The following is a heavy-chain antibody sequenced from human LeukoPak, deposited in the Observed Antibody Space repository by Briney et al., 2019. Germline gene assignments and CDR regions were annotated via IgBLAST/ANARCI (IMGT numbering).Heavy chain of an antibody. V-gene: IGHV4-34*01. CDR1: GGSFSGYY. Sequence: SETLSLTCAVSGGSFSGYYWSWMRQPPGKGLEWIGEINHSGSTNYNPSLKSRVTISVDTSKNQFSLKLSSVTAADTAVYYCARHMTTVVKRGFDYWGQGTLVTVSS. J-gene: IGHJ4*02. CDR3: ARHMTTVVKRGFDY. CDR2: INHSGST. D-gene: IGHD4-23*01.